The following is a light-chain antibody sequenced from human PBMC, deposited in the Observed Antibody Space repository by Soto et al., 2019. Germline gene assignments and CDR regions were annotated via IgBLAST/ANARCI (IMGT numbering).Light chain of an antibody. J-gene: IGKJ4*01. Sequence: DIQMTQSPSSLSASVGDRVTITCQASQDISNYLNWYQQKPGKAPTLLIYDASNSETGVPSRVSRSGSGTDFTFTISSLQTEDIATDYWQHYDNLPLNFGGRTKVESK. CDR1: QDISNY. CDR3: QHYDNLPLN. CDR2: DAS. V-gene: IGKV1-33*01.